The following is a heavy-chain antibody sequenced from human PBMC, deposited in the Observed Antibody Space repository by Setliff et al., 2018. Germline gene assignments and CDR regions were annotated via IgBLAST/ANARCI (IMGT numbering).Heavy chain of an antibody. CDR3: ARDVWGAGTGWFDP. CDR2: IYTGGST. J-gene: IGHJ5*02. V-gene: IGHV4-4*08. Sequence: SETMPLTCIVSGVSVSRNYWSWIRQPPGKTLEWIGYIYTGGSTTYNPSLKSRVTLSLDTCKNHWSLNLTSVTAADTAVYYCARDVWGAGTGWFDPWGLGILVTVSS. CDR1: GVSVSRNY. D-gene: IGHD1-1*01.